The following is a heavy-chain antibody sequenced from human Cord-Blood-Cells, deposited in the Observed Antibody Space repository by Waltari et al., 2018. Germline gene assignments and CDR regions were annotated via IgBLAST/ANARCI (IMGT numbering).Heavy chain of an antibody. Sequence: QVQLVESGGGVVQPGRSLRLSCAASGFTFSSYAMHWVRQAPGKGLEWVAVISYDGSNKYYADSVKGRFTISRDNSKNTRYLQMNSLRAEDTAVYYCARAPYSSSYYFDYWGQGTRVTVSS. CDR3: ARAPYSSSYYFDY. D-gene: IGHD6-6*01. J-gene: IGHJ4*02. CDR2: ISYDGSNK. CDR1: GFTFSSYA. V-gene: IGHV3-30-3*01.